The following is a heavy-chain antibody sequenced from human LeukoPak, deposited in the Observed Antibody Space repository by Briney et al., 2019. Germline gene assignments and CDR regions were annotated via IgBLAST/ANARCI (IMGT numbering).Heavy chain of an antibody. CDR1: GGTFSSYA. V-gene: IGHV1-69*06. CDR3: ARDLVGGQWLVKGVYYYYIDV. D-gene: IGHD6-19*01. CDR2: IIPIFGTA. J-gene: IGHJ6*03. Sequence: SVKVSCKASGGTFSSYAISWVRQAPGQGLEWMGGIIPIFGTANYAQKFQGRVTITADKSTSTAYMELSSLRSEDTAVYYCARDLVGGQWLVKGVYYYYIDVWGKGTTATISS.